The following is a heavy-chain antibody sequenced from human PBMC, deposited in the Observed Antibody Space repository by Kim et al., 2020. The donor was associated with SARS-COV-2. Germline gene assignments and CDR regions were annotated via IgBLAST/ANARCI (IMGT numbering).Heavy chain of an antibody. Sequence: SVKVSCKASGGTFSSYAISWVRQAPGQGLEWMGGIIPIFGTANYAQKFQGRVTITADESTSTAYMELSSLRSEDTAVYYCARGCSGGSCYSDNWFDPWGQGTLVTVSS. CDR2: IIPIFGTA. CDR1: GGTFSSYA. V-gene: IGHV1-69*13. CDR3: ARGCSGGSCYSDNWFDP. J-gene: IGHJ5*02. D-gene: IGHD2-15*01.